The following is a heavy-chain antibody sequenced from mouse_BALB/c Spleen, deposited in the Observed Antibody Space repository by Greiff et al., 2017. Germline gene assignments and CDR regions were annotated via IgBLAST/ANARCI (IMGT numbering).Heavy chain of an antibody. CDR2: IYPGGGGT. J-gene: IGHJ4*01. D-gene: IGHD2-14*01. Sequence: QVQLQQSGPELVKPGASVKISCKASGYAFSSSWMNWVKQRPGQGLEWIGRIYPGGGGTNYNGKFKGKATLTADKSSSTAYMQLSSLTSVDSAVYFCARLASLYRSGAVDYWGQGTTLTVSS. CDR1: GYAFSSSW. CDR3: ARLASLYRSGAVDY. V-gene: IGHV1-82*01.